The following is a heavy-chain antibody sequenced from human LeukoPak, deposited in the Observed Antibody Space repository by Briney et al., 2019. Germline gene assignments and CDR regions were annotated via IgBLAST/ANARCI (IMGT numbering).Heavy chain of an antibody. D-gene: IGHD5/OR15-5a*01. Sequence: GGSLRLSCAASGFPFSSHAMSWVRQPPGKGLEWVSAISNGKTYYADSVRGRFTISRDNSKNTLYLQMNSLRGEDTALYYCARDGPDGSVFYWGQGTLVTVSS. CDR1: GFPFSSHA. J-gene: IGHJ4*02. CDR3: ARDGPDGSVFY. V-gene: IGHV3-23*01. CDR2: ISNGKT.